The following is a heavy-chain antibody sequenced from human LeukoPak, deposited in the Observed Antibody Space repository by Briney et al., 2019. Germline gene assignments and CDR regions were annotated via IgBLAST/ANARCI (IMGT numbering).Heavy chain of an antibody. V-gene: IGHV4-34*01. Sequence: SETLSLTCAVYGGSFSGYYWSWIRQPPGKGLEWIGEINHSGSTNYNPSLKSRVTISVDTSKNQFSLKLSSVTAADTAVYYCARGGTNDIVVVPAAPGRYNWFDPWGRGTLVTVSS. CDR1: GGSFSGYY. J-gene: IGHJ5*02. CDR2: INHSGST. CDR3: ARGGTNDIVVVPAAPGRYNWFDP. D-gene: IGHD2-2*01.